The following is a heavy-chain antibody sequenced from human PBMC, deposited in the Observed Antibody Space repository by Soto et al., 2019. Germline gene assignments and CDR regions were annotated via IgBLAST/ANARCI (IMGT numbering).Heavy chain of an antibody. CDR1: GFTLSSYW. CDR3: AREPSTVTTLYYFHY. CDR2: ISSDGSST. J-gene: IGHJ4*02. Sequence: PGGSLRLSCAASGFTLSSYWMHWARQAPGKGLVWVSRISSDGSSTNYADSVKGRFTISRDNAKNTLHLQMNSLRAEDTAVYYCAREPSTVTTLYYFHYWGQGTVVTVSS. D-gene: IGHD4-17*01. V-gene: IGHV3-74*01.